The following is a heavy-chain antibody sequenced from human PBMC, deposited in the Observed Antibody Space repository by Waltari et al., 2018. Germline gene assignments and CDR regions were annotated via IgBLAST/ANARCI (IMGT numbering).Heavy chain of an antibody. V-gene: IGHV3-30*18. D-gene: IGHD6-13*01. CDR3: AKGGIATVVRGHFDH. J-gene: IGHJ4*02. CDR1: GFSFSSYG. CDR2: ISYDGSIE. Sequence: QVQLVESGGGVVQPGRSLRLSCAASGFSFSSYGMHWVRQAPGKGLEWVAIISYDGSIEYYAGSVKGRFTISRDNSKNTLYLQMNSLRAEDTAVYYCAKGGIATVVRGHFDHWGQGTLVTVSS.